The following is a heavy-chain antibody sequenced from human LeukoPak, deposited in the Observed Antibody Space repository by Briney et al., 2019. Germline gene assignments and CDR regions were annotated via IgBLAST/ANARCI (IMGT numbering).Heavy chain of an antibody. V-gene: IGHV3-30*03. J-gene: IGHJ4*02. CDR2: ISFNGNNQ. Sequence: GGSLRLSCAASGFTVSSNYMHWVRQAPGKGLEWVAVISFNGNNQSHAQSLKGRFTISRDNSKRTLYLQMNDLRADDTAIYYCARLASGSSGQSFDFWGQGTLVTVSS. CDR1: GFTVSSNY. CDR3: ARLASGSSGQSFDF. D-gene: IGHD6-19*01.